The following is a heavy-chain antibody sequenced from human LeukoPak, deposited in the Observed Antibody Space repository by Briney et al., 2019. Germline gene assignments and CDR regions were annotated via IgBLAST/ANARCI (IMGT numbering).Heavy chain of an antibody. D-gene: IGHD3-22*01. CDR1: GFTFSSYG. V-gene: IGHV3-30*18. J-gene: IGHJ4*02. Sequence: PGRSLRLSCAASGFTFSSYGMHWVRQAPGKGLEGVAVISYDGGNKYYADSVKGRFTISRDNSKNTLYLQMNSLRADDTAVYYCAKDFSSSGYYFDYWGQGTLVTVSS. CDR2: ISYDGGNK. CDR3: AKDFSSSGYYFDY.